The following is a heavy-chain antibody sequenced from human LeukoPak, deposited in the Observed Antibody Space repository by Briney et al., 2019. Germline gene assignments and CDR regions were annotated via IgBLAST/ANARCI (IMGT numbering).Heavy chain of an antibody. CDR3: ARGRSSSYHYYYYYYMDV. CDR1: GGSISSGDYY. Sequence: SQTLSLTCTVSGGSISSGDYYWSWIRQPPGKGLEWIGYIYYSGSTYYNPSLKSRVTISVDTSKNQFSLKLSSVTAADMAVYYCARGRSSSYHYYYYYYMDVWGKGTTVTVSS. V-gene: IGHV4-30-4*08. J-gene: IGHJ6*03. D-gene: IGHD2-2*02. CDR2: IYYSGST.